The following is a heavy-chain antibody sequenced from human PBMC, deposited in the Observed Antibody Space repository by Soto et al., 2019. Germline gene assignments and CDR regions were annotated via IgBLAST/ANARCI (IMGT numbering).Heavy chain of an antibody. CDR3: ARDENIVYYDSSGALYFDY. CDR2: INPSGGST. CDR1: GYTFTTYY. V-gene: IGHV1-46*01. J-gene: IGHJ4*02. D-gene: IGHD3-22*01. Sequence: PLKVSCRASGYTFTTYYMHWVQQAPGQGLEWMGIINPSGGSTSYAQKFQGRVTMTRDTSTSTVYMELSSLRSEDTAVYYCARDENIVYYDSSGALYFDYSGQGTLVTVSS.